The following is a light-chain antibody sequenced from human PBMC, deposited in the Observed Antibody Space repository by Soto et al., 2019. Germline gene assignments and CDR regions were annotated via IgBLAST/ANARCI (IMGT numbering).Light chain of an antibody. CDR1: QPISRN. J-gene: IGKJ1*01. Sequence: EIVMTQSPDNLSVSLGQGATLSCRASQPISRNLAWYQQKPGQAPRLLIYGASTRATDIPGRFSGGGSGTEFTLTISSLQSGDFAIYFCQQYNTWPRTFGQGTKVEVK. CDR2: GAS. CDR3: QQYNTWPRT. V-gene: IGKV3-15*01.